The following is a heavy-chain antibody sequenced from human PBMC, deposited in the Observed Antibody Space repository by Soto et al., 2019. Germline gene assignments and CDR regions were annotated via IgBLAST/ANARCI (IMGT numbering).Heavy chain of an antibody. CDR2: IGGYKGNT. CDR1: GYTFTNYG. Sequence: GASVKVSCKASGYTFTNYGVSWVRQAPGQGLEWMGWIGGYKGNTNYAQKLQGRVTLTTDTSTSTAYMELRSLRSDDTAVYYCARLIGNSWLDYWGQGTLVTVSS. J-gene: IGHJ4*02. V-gene: IGHV1-18*01. D-gene: IGHD6-13*01. CDR3: ARLIGNSWLDY.